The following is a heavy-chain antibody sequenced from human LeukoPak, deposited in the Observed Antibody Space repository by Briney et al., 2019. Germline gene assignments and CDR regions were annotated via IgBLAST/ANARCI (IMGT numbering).Heavy chain of an antibody. CDR2: INPSSGGT. Sequence: ASVKVSCKASGYTFTGYYIHWVRQAPGQGLEWMGRINPSSGGTNYAQKFQGTVTMTRDTSISTAYMELSRLRSDDTAVYYCARKPEGMDVWGQGTSVTVSS. V-gene: IGHV1-2*06. J-gene: IGHJ6*02. CDR3: ARKPEGMDV. CDR1: GYTFTGYY. D-gene: IGHD1-14*01.